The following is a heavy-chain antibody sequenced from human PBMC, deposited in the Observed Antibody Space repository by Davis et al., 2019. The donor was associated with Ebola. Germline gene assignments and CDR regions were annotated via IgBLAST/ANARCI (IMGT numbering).Heavy chain of an antibody. CDR2: ISSSSSYI. CDR3: ARDPGVWRKGYYYYYGMDV. D-gene: IGHD2-8*01. CDR1: GFTFSSYS. Sequence: GESLKISCAASGFTFSSYSMNWVRQAPGKGLEWVSSISSSSSYIYYADSVKGRFTISRDNAKNTLYLQMHSLRAEDTAVYYCARDPGVWRKGYYYYYGMDVWGQGTTVTVSS. J-gene: IGHJ6*02. V-gene: IGHV3-21*01.